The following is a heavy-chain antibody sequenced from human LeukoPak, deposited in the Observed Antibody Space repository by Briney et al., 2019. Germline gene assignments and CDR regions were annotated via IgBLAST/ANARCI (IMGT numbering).Heavy chain of an antibody. Sequence: SETLSLTCTVSGGSISSYYWSWIRQPPGKGLEWIGYISYTGSSNYNPSLNGRVTVSTDTSKNQFSLKLSSVTAADTAVYFCAAESGFGSGSFLDSWGQGILVIVSS. J-gene: IGHJ4*02. CDR2: ISYTGSS. CDR1: GGSISSYY. V-gene: IGHV4-59*03. CDR3: AAESGFGSGSFLDS. D-gene: IGHD3-10*01.